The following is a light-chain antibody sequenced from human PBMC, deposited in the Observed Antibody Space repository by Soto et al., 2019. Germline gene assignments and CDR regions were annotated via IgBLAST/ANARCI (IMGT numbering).Light chain of an antibody. Sequence: VLTQSPVILSSYPAERAALSLRVSQSVISTYLAWYQQKPGQAPRLLIYDAYNRATGIKARFGGSGSGTDFTLTIRSIEPEDFAVYYCKKYGYSQITCGKGKRREIK. J-gene: IGKJ5*01. V-gene: IGKV3-20*01. CDR3: KKYGYSQIT. CDR1: QSVISTY. CDR2: DAY.